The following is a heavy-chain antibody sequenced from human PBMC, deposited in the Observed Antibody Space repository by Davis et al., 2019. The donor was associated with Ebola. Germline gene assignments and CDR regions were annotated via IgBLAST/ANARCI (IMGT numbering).Heavy chain of an antibody. J-gene: IGHJ5*02. V-gene: IGHV1-69*10. D-gene: IGHD2-15*01. Sequence: SVHVSCKASRGTLSSYAISWVRQASGQGREWMGGIIPIRGIANYAQQFQGRVTITADESTSTAYMELSSLRSEDTAVYYCARALGYCGGGSCYGSWFDPWGQGTLVTVSS. CDR3: ARALGYCGGGSCYGSWFDP. CDR2: IIPIRGIA. CDR1: RGTLSSYA.